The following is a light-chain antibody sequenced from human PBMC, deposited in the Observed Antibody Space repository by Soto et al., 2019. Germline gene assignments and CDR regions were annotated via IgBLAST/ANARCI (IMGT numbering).Light chain of an antibody. CDR3: QQYGSSAVT. CDR2: GAS. J-gene: IGKJ1*01. V-gene: IGKV3-20*01. CDR1: QSIGSSY. Sequence: EIVLTQSPGTLSLSPCERATLSFSASQSIGSSYLAWYQQKPGQAPRLLIYGASGRATGIPDRFSGSGSGTDFTLTISRLEPEDFAVYYCQQYGSSAVTFGQGTKVDIK.